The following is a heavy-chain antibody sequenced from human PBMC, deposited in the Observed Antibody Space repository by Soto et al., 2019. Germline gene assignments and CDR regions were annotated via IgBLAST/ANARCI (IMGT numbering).Heavy chain of an antibody. CDR2: IYYSGST. D-gene: IGHD6-19*01. J-gene: IGHJ4*02. V-gene: IGHV4-39*01. CDR1: GGSISSSSYY. CDR3: ASYSGRRSFFDY. Sequence: QLQLQESGPGLVKPSETLSLTCTVSGGSISSSSYYWGWIRQPPGKGLEWIGSIYYSGSTYYNPSLKSRVTISVDPSKNQFSLKLSSVTAADTAVYYCASYSGRRSFFDYWGQGTLVTVSS.